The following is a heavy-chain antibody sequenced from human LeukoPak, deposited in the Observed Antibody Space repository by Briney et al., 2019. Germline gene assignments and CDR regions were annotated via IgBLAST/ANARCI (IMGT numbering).Heavy chain of an antibody. Sequence: SETLSLTCTVSGGSISSSSYYWGWIRQPPGKGLEWIGSIYYSGSTYYNPSLKSRVTISVGTSKNQFSLKLSSVTAADTAVYYCARHPAYYYDSSGYYRSGWFDPWGQGTLVTVSS. CDR2: IYYSGST. CDR1: GGSISSSSYY. V-gene: IGHV4-39*01. J-gene: IGHJ5*02. CDR3: ARHPAYYYDSSGYYRSGWFDP. D-gene: IGHD3-22*01.